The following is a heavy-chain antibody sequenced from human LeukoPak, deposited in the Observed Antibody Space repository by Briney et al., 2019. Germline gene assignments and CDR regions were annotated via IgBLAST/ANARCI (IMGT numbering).Heavy chain of an antibody. D-gene: IGHD1-26*01. Sequence: SETLPLTCTVSGGSISSYYWSWIRQPPGKGLEWIGYIYNSGSTNYNPSLKSRVTISVDTSKNQFSLKLSSVTAADTAVYYCARDVGATPGYFDYWGQGTLVTVSS. CDR1: GGSISSYY. CDR2: IYNSGST. CDR3: ARDVGATPGYFDY. V-gene: IGHV4-59*01. J-gene: IGHJ4*02.